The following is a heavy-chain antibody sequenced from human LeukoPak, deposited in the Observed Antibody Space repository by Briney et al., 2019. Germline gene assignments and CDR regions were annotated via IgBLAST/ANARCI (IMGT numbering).Heavy chain of an antibody. Sequence: PGGSLRLSCAASGVTFSNYAMSWVRQAPGKGLEWVSTISGNGGRTFYANSVKGRFTISRDSSKNILFLQMNDLRAEDTAVYYCARVGDHFHWYLDLWGRGTLVTVSS. D-gene: IGHD3-10*01. CDR1: GVTFSNYA. CDR3: ARVGDHFHWYLDL. CDR2: ISGNGGRT. V-gene: IGHV3-23*01. J-gene: IGHJ2*01.